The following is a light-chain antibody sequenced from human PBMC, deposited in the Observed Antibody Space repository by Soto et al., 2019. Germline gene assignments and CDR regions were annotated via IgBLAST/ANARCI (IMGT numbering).Light chain of an antibody. CDR1: QGVTTN. CDR2: DVS. Sequence: EIVMTQSPASLSVSPGERVTLSCRAGQGVTTNFAWYQQKSGQSPRLLIYDVSTRATGVPARFSGTGSETDFTLTISGLKPEDSAVYYCQHYSNWPPWTFGRGTKVDIK. CDR3: QHYSNWPPWT. V-gene: IGKV3-15*01. J-gene: IGKJ1*01.